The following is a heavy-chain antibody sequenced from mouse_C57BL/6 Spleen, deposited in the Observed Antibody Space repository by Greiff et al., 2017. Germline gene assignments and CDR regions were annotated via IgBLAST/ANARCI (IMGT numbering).Heavy chain of an antibody. Sequence: VQLQQSGPELVKPGASVKISCTASGYAFSSSWMNWVKQRPGKGLEWIGRIYPGDGDTNYNGKFQGKATLTADKSSSTAYLQLSSLTSEDSAVYFCAREGAHGYCVTFDVWGTGTTVTVSS. V-gene: IGHV1-82*01. CDR1: GYAFSSSW. CDR3: AREGAHGYCVTFDV. J-gene: IGHJ1*03. CDR2: IYPGDGDT. D-gene: IGHD2-3*01.